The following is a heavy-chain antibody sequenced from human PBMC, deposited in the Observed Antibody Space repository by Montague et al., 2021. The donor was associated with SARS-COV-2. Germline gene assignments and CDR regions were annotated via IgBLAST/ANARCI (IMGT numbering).Heavy chain of an antibody. D-gene: IGHD6-19*01. Sequence: PALVKPTQTLTLTCTFSGFSLNTSGMCVSRIRQPPGKALEWLARXDWDDDKYYSTSLKARLTISKDTSKNQVVLTMTNMDPVDTATYYCARTYAPSAVAVDYWGQGTLVTVSS. CDR1: GFSLNTSGMC. J-gene: IGHJ4*02. CDR3: ARTYAPSAVAVDY. CDR2: XDWDDDK. V-gene: IGHV2-70*11.